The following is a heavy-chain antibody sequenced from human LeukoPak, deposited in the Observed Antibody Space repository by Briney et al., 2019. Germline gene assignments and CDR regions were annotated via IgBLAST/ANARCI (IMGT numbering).Heavy chain of an antibody. CDR2: ISAYNGNT. J-gene: IGHJ6*02. V-gene: IGHV1-18*01. D-gene: IGHD6-19*01. CDR1: GYTFTIYG. CDR3: ARQNWGGSAWSHYYGMDV. Sequence: GASVTVSSKGSGYTFTIYGISWGRQAPGQGQEWMGWISAYNGNTNYAQKLQGRVTMTTDTSTSTAYMELGSLRSDDTAVYYCARQNWGGSAWSHYYGMDVWGQGTTVTVSS.